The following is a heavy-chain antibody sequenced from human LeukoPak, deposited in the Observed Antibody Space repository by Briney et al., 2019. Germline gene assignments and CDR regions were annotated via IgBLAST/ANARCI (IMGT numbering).Heavy chain of an antibody. CDR1: GFTFSNYG. Sequence: GGSLRLSCAASGFTFSNYGMHWVRQAPGKGLEWVAFIRYDGINKYYADSVKGRFTISRDNSKNTLYLQVNSLRAEDTAIYYCAKDGKTRNWNYFQAKAVDWGQGTLVTVSS. D-gene: IGHD1-7*01. CDR2: IRYDGINK. J-gene: IGHJ4*02. V-gene: IGHV3-30*02. CDR3: AKDGKTRNWNYFQAKAVD.